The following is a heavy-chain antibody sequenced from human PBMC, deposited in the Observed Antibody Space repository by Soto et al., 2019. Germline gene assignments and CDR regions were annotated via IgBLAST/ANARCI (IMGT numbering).Heavy chain of an antibody. CDR2: ISAYNGNT. CDR1: GYTFTSYG. D-gene: IGHD3-16*01. Sequence: ASVKVSCTASGYTFTSYGSSWGRQAPGQGLEWMGWISAYNGNTNYAQKLQGRVTMTTDTSTSTAYMELRSLRSDDTAVYYCARDMVRPPLIGRAVFDYWGQGTLVTVSS. CDR3: ARDMVRPPLIGRAVFDY. V-gene: IGHV1-18*01. J-gene: IGHJ4*02.